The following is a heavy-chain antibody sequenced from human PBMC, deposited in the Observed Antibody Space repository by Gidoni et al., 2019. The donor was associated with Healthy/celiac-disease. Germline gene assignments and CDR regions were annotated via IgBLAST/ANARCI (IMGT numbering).Heavy chain of an antibody. CDR3: AKDSGIVATFPYYGMDV. CDR2: ISGSGGRT. J-gene: IGHJ6*02. Sequence: EVQLLESGGGLVQPGGSLRLSCSASGFTFSSSAMSWVRQAPGKGLEWVSAISGSGGRTYYADAVKGRFTISRDNSKNTLYLQMNSLRAEDTAVYYCAKDSGIVATFPYYGMDVWGQGTTVTVSS. V-gene: IGHV3-23*01. D-gene: IGHD5-12*01. CDR1: GFTFSSSA.